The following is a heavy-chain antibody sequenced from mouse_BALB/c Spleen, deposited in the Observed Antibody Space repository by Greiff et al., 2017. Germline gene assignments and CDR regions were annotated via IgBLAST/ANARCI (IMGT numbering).Heavy chain of an antibody. D-gene: IGHD4-1*01. V-gene: IGHV5-17*02. CDR3: ARSGLANWGAMDY. Sequence: EVMLVESGGGLVQPGGSRKLSCAASGFTFSSFGMHWVRQAPEKGLEWVAYISSGSSTIYYADTVKGRFTISRDNTKNTLFLQMTSLRSEDTAMYYCARSGLANWGAMDYWGQGTSVTVSS. CDR1: GFTFSSFG. CDR2: ISSGSSTI. J-gene: IGHJ4*01.